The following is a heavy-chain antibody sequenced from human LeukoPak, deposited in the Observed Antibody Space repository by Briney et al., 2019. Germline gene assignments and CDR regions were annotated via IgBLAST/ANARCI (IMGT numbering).Heavy chain of an antibody. Sequence: GGSLRLSCAASGFTLSSNYMSWVRQAPGKGLEWASVIYSGGSTYYADSVKGRFTISRDNSKNTLYLQMHSLRAEDTAVYYCARDSNWWSFLAPSCFDYWGQGTLVTVSS. CDR1: GFTLSSNY. CDR3: ARDSNWWSFLAPSCFDY. CDR2: IYSGGST. D-gene: IGHD2-15*01. J-gene: IGHJ4*02. V-gene: IGHV3-66*01.